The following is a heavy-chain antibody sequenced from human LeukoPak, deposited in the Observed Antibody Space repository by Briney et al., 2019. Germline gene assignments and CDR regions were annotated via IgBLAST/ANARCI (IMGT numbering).Heavy chain of an antibody. Sequence: GASVKVSCKASGYTFTSYDINWVRQATGQGLEWMGWMNPNSGNTGYAQKFQGRVTMTRNTSISTAYMELSSLRSEDTAVYYCARSPSEPLWSGVDYWGQGPRATASS. CDR2: MNPNSGNT. V-gene: IGHV1-8*01. CDR1: GYTFTSYD. CDR3: ARSPSEPLWSGVDY. D-gene: IGHD3-10*01. J-gene: IGHJ4*02.